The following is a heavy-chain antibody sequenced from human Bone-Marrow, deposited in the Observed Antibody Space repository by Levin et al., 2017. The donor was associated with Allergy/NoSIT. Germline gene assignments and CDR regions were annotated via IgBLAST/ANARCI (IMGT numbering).Heavy chain of an antibody. CDR1: GFVFDNFA. J-gene: IGHJ5*02. D-gene: IGHD1-1*01. CDR3: ARVLHQWNDEYKWFDP. Sequence: GESLKISCAASGFVFDNFAMTWVRQAPGKGLEWVSTLSGSGSSPYFADSVKGRFTISRDNSKTTLYLQMNSLRPEDTAVYYCARVLHQWNDEYKWFDPWGQGTLVIVSS. CDR2: LSGSGSSP. V-gene: IGHV3-23*01.